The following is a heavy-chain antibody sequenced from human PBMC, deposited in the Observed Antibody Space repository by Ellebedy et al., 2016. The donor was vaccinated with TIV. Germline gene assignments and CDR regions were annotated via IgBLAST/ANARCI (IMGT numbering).Heavy chain of an antibody. J-gene: IGHJ3*01. D-gene: IGHD3-22*01. CDR3: AKHLGYDSGVYLDAFDV. CDR1: GGSITSTW. CDR2: IYNNGNT. Sequence: SETLSLXCVVSGGSITSTWWSWVRQPPGKGLEWIGHIYNNGNTNYKFSLRSRVTIPQDTSKNQISLNLSFVTAADTAVYFCAKHLGYDSGVYLDAFDVWGHGAMVTVSS. V-gene: IGHV4-59*08.